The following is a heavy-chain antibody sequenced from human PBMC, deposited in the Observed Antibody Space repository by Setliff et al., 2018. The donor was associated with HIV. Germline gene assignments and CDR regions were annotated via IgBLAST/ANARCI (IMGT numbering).Heavy chain of an antibody. Sequence: GGSLRLSCAASGFTFSDYTMNWVRQAPGKGLEWVSSISTGGHFIYYADSVKGRFTISRDNAKKSVYLQMNSLRGEDTAVYYCARGTTLSPHDGFSIWGQGTMVTVSS. CDR3: ARGTTLSPHDGFSI. V-gene: IGHV3-21*01. CDR1: GFTFSDYT. D-gene: IGHD1-1*01. CDR2: ISTGGHFI. J-gene: IGHJ3*02.